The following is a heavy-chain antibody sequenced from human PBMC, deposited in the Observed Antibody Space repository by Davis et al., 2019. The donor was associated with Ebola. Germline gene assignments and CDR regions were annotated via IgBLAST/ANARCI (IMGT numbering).Heavy chain of an antibody. CDR3: ARGDYNNHIDY. V-gene: IGHV4-4*02. Sequence: PSETLSLTCAVSGASIRSSNWWSWVRQPPGKGLEWIGEVYHGGTTNYNPSLKSRVTISLDKSKNQFSLNLTSVTAADTAVYYCARGDYNNHIDYWGQGTLVTVSS. J-gene: IGHJ4*02. CDR1: GASIRSSNW. CDR2: VYHGGTT. D-gene: IGHD4-11*01.